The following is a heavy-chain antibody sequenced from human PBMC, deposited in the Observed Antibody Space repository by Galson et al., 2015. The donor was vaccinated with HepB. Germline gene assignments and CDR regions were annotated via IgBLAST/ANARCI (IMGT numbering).Heavy chain of an antibody. CDR1: GFTFSSYA. Sequence: SLRLSCAASGFTFSSYAMHWVRQAPGKGLEWVAVISYDGSNKYYADSVKGRFTISRDNSKNTLYLQMNSLRAEDTAVYYCARDYGVVVITIDYWGQGTLVTVSS. CDR2: ISYDGSNK. D-gene: IGHD3-22*01. V-gene: IGHV3-30-3*01. CDR3: ARDYGVVVITIDY. J-gene: IGHJ4*02.